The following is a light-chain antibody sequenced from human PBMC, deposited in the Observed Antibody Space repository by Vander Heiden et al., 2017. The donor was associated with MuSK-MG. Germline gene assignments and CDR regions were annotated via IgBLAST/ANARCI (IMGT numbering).Light chain of an antibody. Sequence: DIQMSQSPSSLSASVGDRVTITCRASQSIHSYLNWYQQRPGKAPKLLIYAASSLQSGVPSRFSGSGSGTDFTLTMSSLQPEDFATYYCQQCYSSHLFGPGTKVEI. V-gene: IGKV1-39*01. CDR2: AAS. J-gene: IGKJ3*01. CDR3: QQCYSSHL. CDR1: QSIHSY.